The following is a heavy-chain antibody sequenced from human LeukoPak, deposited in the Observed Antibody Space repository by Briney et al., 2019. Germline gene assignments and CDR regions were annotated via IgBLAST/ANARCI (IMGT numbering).Heavy chain of an antibody. Sequence: GGSLRLSCAASGFTFSSYAMTWVRQAPGKGLEWVSGISGSGSTTYYADSVKGGFTISRDNSKNTLYLQMNSLRAEDTAVYYSAKESVTIFGVVISYFDYWGQGTLVTVSS. D-gene: IGHD3-3*01. J-gene: IGHJ4*02. CDR2: ISGSGSTT. CDR1: GFTFSSYA. V-gene: IGHV3-23*01. CDR3: AKESVTIFGVVISYFDY.